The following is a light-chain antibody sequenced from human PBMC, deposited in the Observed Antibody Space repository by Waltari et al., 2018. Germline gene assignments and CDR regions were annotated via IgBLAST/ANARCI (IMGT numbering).Light chain of an antibody. Sequence: DIQMTQSPSSLSASVGDTVTITCQASQDISHYLNWYQKKPGKAPKLLIYDASNLETGVPSRFRGTGSGIYFTLTLAGLQPEDIATYFCQHFSSIPYSFGQGTKLEIK. CDR2: DAS. CDR3: QHFSSIPYS. J-gene: IGKJ2*03. CDR1: QDISHY. V-gene: IGKV1-33*01.